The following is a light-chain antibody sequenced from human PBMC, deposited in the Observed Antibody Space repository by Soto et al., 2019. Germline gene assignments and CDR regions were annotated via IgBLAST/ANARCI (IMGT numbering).Light chain of an antibody. CDR1: SSNIGAGYD. J-gene: IGLJ2*01. CDR2: GNS. V-gene: IGLV1-40*01. CDR3: QSYDSSLDVV. Sequence: QLVLTPPPSVSGAPGQRVTISCTGSSSNIGAGYDVHWYQQLPGTAPKLLIYGNSNRPSGVPDRFSGSKSGTSASLAITGLQAEDEADYYCQSYDSSLDVVFGGGTKVTVL.